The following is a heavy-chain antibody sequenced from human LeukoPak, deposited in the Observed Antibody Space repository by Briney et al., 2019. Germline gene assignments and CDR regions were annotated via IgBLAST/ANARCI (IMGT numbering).Heavy chain of an antibody. V-gene: IGHV3-33*08. CDR3: LREVDWKYAFDY. J-gene: IGHJ4*02. Sequence: PGGSLRLSCAASGFSFSGYSMNWVRQAPGKGLEWVAVIRPDGSHISYVDPVKGRFTISRDNSNNMLYLQMSSLRAEDTALYYCLREVDWKYAFDYWGRGTLVTVSS. CDR2: IRPDGSHI. CDR1: GFSFSGYS. D-gene: IGHD1-7*01.